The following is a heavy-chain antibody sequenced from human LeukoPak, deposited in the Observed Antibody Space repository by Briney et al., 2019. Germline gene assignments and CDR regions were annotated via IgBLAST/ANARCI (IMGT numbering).Heavy chain of an antibody. CDR2: IWYDGSNK. CDR1: GFTFSSYG. CDR3: ARDSDYYDSSGYPDY. Sequence: GGSLRLSCAASGFTFSSYGMHWVRQAPGKGLEWVAVIWYDGSNKYYADSVKGRFTISRDNSKNTLYLQMNSLRAEDTAVYYCARDSDYYDSSGYPDYWGQGTLVTVSS. D-gene: IGHD3-22*01. J-gene: IGHJ4*02. V-gene: IGHV3-33*01.